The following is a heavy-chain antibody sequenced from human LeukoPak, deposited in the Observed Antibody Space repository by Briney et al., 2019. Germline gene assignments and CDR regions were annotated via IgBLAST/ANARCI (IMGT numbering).Heavy chain of an antibody. V-gene: IGHV4-59*11. CDR3: VRENYFDK. CDR1: RGSISGHY. Sequence: SETLSLTCTVSRGSISGHYWGWIRQPPGKGLEWIGYIHYSGRTAYKPSLQSRLTLSVETSRSRFSLKLRSVSAADTAVYFCVRENYFDKWGQGTLVTVSS. J-gene: IGHJ4*02. CDR2: IHYSGRT.